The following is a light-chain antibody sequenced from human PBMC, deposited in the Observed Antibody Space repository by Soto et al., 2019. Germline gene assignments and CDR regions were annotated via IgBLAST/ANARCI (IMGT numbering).Light chain of an antibody. Sequence: QSVLTQPASVSGSPGQSISISCIGTSSDVGAFNYVSWYQHHPGKAPQLIIYDVTSRPSGVSNRFSASKSGYTASLTISGLQAEDEADYYCSSYTTRNTEVFGTGTKVTVL. V-gene: IGLV2-14*03. CDR3: SSYTTRNTEV. CDR2: DVT. CDR1: SSDVGAFNY. J-gene: IGLJ1*01.